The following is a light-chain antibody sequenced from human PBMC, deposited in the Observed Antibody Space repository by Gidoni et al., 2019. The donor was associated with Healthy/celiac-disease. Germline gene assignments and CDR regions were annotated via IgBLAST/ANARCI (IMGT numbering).Light chain of an antibody. J-gene: IGKJ4*01. CDR3: QQYNSYPT. CDR1: QSISSW. V-gene: IGKV1-5*03. Sequence: DIQMTQSPYTLSASVGDRVTITCRASQSISSWLAWYQQKPGKAPKLLIYKASSLESGVPSRFSGSGSGTEFTLTISSLQPDDFATYYCQQYNSYPTFGGXTKVEIK. CDR2: KAS.